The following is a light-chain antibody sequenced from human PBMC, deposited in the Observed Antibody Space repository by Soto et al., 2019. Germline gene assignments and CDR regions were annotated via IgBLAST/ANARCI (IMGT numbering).Light chain of an antibody. Sequence: QSVLTQPRSVSGSPGQSVTISCTGTSSDVGGYNYVSWYQQHPGKAPTLMIYDVSKRPSGVPDRFSGSKSGNPASLTISGLHAEDEADYYCCSYAGSYTFGVFGGGTKVTVL. J-gene: IGLJ2*01. CDR3: CSYAGSYTFGV. V-gene: IGLV2-11*01. CDR1: SSDVGGYNY. CDR2: DVS.